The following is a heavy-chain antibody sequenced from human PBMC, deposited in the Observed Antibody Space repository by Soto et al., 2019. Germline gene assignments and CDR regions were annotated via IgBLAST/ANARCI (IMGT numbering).Heavy chain of an antibody. D-gene: IGHD1-1*01. Sequence: AQLSESGGGLVRPGGSLRVSCVASGFTFTSYGIHWVRQAPGEGLQWVAVIWYNGTNNLYRNAVEGRFTFSRNNVGKTVYTQTNGLQVQDTGVYYCALDATEGATYNGPDFYPMDIWGQGTTGTVSS. J-gene: IGHJ6*02. V-gene: IGHV3-33*08. CDR2: IWYNGTNN. CDR1: GFTFTSYG. CDR3: ALDATEGATYNGPDFYPMDI.